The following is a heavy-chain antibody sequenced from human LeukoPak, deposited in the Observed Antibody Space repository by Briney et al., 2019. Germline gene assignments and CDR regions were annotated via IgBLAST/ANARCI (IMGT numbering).Heavy chain of an antibody. J-gene: IGHJ6*03. D-gene: IGHD3-10*01. CDR1: GFTFSSYA. CDR2: ISGSGGST. Sequence: GGSLRLSCAASGFTFSSYAMSWVRQAPGKGLEWVSAISGSGGSTYYADSVKGRFTISRDNPKNTLYLQMNSLRAEETAEYYCAKVRTRWTMVRGVPYMDVWGKGTTVTVSS. CDR3: AKVRTRWTMVRGVPYMDV. V-gene: IGHV3-23*01.